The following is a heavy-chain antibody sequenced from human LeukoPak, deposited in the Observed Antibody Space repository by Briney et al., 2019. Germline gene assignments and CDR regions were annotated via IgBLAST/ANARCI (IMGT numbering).Heavy chain of an antibody. Sequence: SQTLSLTCTVSGGSISSGSYYWSWIRQPAGKGLEWIGRIYTSGSTNYNPSLKSRVTISVDTSKTQFSLKLSSVTAADTAVYYCARTSYGTGWFDPWGQGTLVTVSS. CDR1: GGSISSGSYY. CDR2: IYTSGST. J-gene: IGHJ5*02. D-gene: IGHD5-18*01. CDR3: ARTSYGTGWFDP. V-gene: IGHV4-61*02.